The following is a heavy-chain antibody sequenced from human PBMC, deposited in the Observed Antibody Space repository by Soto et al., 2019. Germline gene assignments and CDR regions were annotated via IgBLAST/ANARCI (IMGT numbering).Heavy chain of an antibody. CDR3: ARPGARSGEHIEGAGFDP. Sequence: QVQLQESGPGLVKPSQTLSLTCTVSGGSISSGDYYWSWIRQPPGKGLEWVGYIYYTGSTYYNPSLKSRVTISLDASKNQLSLKLSSVTAADTAVYYCARPGARSGEHIEGAGFDPWGQGTLVTVSS. J-gene: IGHJ5*02. D-gene: IGHD2-21*01. V-gene: IGHV4-30-4*01. CDR1: GGSISSGDYY. CDR2: IYYTGST.